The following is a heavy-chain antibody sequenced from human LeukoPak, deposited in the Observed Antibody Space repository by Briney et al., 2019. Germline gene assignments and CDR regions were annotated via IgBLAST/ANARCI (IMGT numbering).Heavy chain of an antibody. J-gene: IGHJ4*02. V-gene: IGHV4-59*08. D-gene: IGHD3-22*01. CDR2: VHYTGST. CDR3: ARQVYYYDSSGYFDY. CDR1: GGSLTNFY. Sequence: SETLSLTCSVSGGSLTNFYWSWIRRPPGTGPEWMGYVHYTGSTNYNPSLKSRVTISVDTSKNQFSLKLSSVTAADTAVYYCARQVYYYDSSGYFDYWGQGTLVTVSS.